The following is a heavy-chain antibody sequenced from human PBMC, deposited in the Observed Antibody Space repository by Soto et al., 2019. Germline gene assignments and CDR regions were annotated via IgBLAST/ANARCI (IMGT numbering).Heavy chain of an antibody. Sequence: GASVKVSCKASGYTFTSYAMHWVRQAPGQRLEWMGWINAGNGNTKYSQKFQGRVTITRDTSASTAYMELSSLRSEDTAVYYCARVPTSVYDFWSGPAPEFDYWGQGTLVTVSS. D-gene: IGHD3-3*01. V-gene: IGHV1-3*01. J-gene: IGHJ4*02. CDR3: ARVPTSVYDFWSGPAPEFDY. CDR1: GYTFTSYA. CDR2: INAGNGNT.